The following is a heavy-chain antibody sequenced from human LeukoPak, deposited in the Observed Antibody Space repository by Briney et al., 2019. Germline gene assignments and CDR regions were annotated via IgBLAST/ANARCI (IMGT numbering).Heavy chain of an antibody. Sequence: SETLSLTCTVSGGSISSYFWSWVRQPPGKGLEWIGHIYYSGSTNYNPSLKSRVTVSVDTSKNQFSLKLSSVTAADTAVYYCARGAGNYYFYGMDVWGQGTTVTVSS. V-gene: IGHV4-59*01. CDR3: ARGAGNYYFYGMDV. CDR2: IYYSGST. J-gene: IGHJ6*02. CDR1: GGSISSYF.